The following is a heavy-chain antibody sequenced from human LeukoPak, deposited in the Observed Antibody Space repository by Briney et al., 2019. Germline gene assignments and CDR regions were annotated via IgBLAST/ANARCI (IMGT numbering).Heavy chain of an antibody. CDR2: IIPILGIA. CDR3: ALPYYYDSSGYYY. D-gene: IGHD3-22*01. V-gene: IGHV1-69*04. Sequence: ASVKVSCKASGGTFSSYAISWVRQAPGQGLEWMGRIIPILGIANYAQKFQGRVTITADKSTSTAYMELSSLRSEDTAVYYCALPYYYDSSGYYYWGQGTLVTVSS. J-gene: IGHJ4*02. CDR1: GGTFSSYA.